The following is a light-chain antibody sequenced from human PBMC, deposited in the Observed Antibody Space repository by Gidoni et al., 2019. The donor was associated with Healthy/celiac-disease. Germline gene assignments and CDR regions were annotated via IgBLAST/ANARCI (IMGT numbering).Light chain of an antibody. CDR2: RDS. CDR1: NIGSKN. CDR3: QVWDSSTVV. Sequence: SYELTKPRSVSVDLGQTARITCGGNNIGSKNVHWYQQKPGQASVLVIYRDSNRPSGIPELFSGSNSGNTATLTISRAQAGDEADYYCQVWDSSTVVFGGGTKLTVL. J-gene: IGLJ2*01. V-gene: IGLV3-9*01.